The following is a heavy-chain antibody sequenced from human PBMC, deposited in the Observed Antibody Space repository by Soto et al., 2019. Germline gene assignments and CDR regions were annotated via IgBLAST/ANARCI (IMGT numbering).Heavy chain of an antibody. V-gene: IGHV4-59*11. Sequence: PSETLSLTCTVSGGSISGHYWIWIRQSPGKGLEWIGYIFYTGSTNYNPSLKSRVTLSVGTSKKQFSLRLSSVTAADTAVYYCARVGSSGWSPDYWGQGTLVTVSS. J-gene: IGHJ4*02. D-gene: IGHD6-19*01. CDR1: GGSISGHY. CDR2: IFYTGST. CDR3: ARVGSSGWSPDY.